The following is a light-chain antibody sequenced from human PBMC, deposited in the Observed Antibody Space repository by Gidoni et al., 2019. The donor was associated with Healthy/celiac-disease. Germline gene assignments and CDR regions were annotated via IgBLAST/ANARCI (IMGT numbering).Light chain of an antibody. V-gene: IGLV3-25*03. J-gene: IGLJ2*01. CDR1: ALPKQY. Sequence: YELTQPPSVSVSPGQTARITCSGDALPKQYAYWYQQKPGQAPVLVIYKDSERPSGIPERFSGSSSGTTVTLTISGVQAEDEADYYCQSADSSGTVVFGGGTKLTVL. CDR2: KDS. CDR3: QSADSSGTVV.